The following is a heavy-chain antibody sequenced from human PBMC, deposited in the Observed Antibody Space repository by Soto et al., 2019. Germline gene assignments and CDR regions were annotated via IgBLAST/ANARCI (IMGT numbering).Heavy chain of an antibody. J-gene: IGHJ6*02. CDR3: AKDSSSQRSMDV. D-gene: IGHD6-13*01. CDR1: GFTFSSYG. V-gene: IGHV3-30*18. Sequence: GGSLRLSCAASGFTFSSYGMHWVRQAPGKGLEWVAVISHDGSNKYYADSVKGRFTISRDNSKNTLYLQMNSLRAEDTAVYYCAKDSSSQRSMDVWGQGTTVTVSS. CDR2: ISHDGSNK.